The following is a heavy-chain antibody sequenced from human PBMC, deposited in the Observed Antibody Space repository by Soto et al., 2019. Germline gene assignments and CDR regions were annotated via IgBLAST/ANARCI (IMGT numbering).Heavy chain of an antibody. CDR2: ISSSSSYT. V-gene: IGHV3-11*06. J-gene: IGHJ4*02. CDR1: GFTFSDYY. Sequence: PGGSLRLSCAASGFTFSDYYMSWIRQAPGKGLEWVSYISSSSSYTNYADSVKGRFTISRDNAKNSLYLQMNSLRAEDTAVYYCARGRGVGSATFDYCGQGPLVTVSS. CDR3: ARGRGVGSATFDY. D-gene: IGHD3-10*01.